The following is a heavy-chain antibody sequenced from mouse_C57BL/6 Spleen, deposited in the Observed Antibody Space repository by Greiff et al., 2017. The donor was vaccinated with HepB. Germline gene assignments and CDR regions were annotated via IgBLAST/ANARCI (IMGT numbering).Heavy chain of an antibody. CDR3: ARSGGFRRYAMDY. CDR1: GYTFTSYW. J-gene: IGHJ4*01. Sequence: QVQLQQPGAELVRPGTSVKLSCKASGYTFTSYWMHWVKQRPGQGLEWIGVIDPSDSYTNYNQKFKGKATLTVDTSSSTAYMQLSSLTSEDSAVYYCARSGGFRRYAMDYWGQGTSVTASS. V-gene: IGHV1-59*01. D-gene: IGHD1-1*02. CDR2: IDPSDSYT.